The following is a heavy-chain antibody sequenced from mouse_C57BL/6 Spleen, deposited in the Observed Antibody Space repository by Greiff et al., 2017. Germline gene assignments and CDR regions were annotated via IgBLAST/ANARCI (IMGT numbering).Heavy chain of an antibody. J-gene: IGHJ3*01. CDR3: ARDLLTGLFAY. CDR1: GFTFSSYA. D-gene: IGHD4-1*01. CDR2: ISDGGSYT. Sequence: EVHLVESGGGLVKPGGSLKLSCAASGFTFSSYAMSWVRQTPEKRLEWVATISDGGSYTYYPDNVKGRFTISRDNAKNNLYLQMSHLKSEDTAMYYCARDLLTGLFAYWGQGTLVTVSA. V-gene: IGHV5-4*01.